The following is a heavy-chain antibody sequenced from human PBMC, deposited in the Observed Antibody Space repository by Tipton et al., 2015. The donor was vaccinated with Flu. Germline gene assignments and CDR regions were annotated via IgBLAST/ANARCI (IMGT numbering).Heavy chain of an antibody. J-gene: IGHJ4*02. Sequence: GLVKPSETLSLTCTVSGYSISTNYHWGWIRQPPGKGLEWIASIYHSGNTYHNPSLKSRVDISVDTSKNQFSLRLSSVTAADTAMYYCAREISTPSCFDYWGQGTLVTVSS. CDR1: GYSISTNYH. D-gene: IGHD2-2*01. V-gene: IGHV4-38-2*02. CDR3: AREISTPSCFDY. CDR2: IYHSGNT.